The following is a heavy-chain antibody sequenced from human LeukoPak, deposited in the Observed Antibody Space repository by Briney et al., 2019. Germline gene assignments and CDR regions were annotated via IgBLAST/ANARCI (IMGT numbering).Heavy chain of an antibody. Sequence: GSSVKVSCKASGGTFSSYAFSWVRQAPGQGLEWMGGIIPIFGTTNYAERFQGRVTITTDESTSTAYLDLSSLRSEDTAVYYCAKDDGSATMGFDSWGQGTLVSVSS. V-gene: IGHV1-69*05. CDR1: GGTFSSYA. CDR3: AKDDGSATMGFDS. CDR2: IIPIFGTT. J-gene: IGHJ5*01. D-gene: IGHD1-26*01.